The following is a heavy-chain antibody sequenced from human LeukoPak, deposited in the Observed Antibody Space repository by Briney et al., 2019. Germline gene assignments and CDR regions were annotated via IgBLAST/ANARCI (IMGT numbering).Heavy chain of an antibody. CDR3: ARGGYSLGSER. CDR1: GGSISSYY. Sequence: SETLSLTCTVSGGSISSYYWTWIRQPAGKGLEWIGRIYTSGSTNYNPSLKSRVTMSVDTSKNQFSLKLRSVTAADTAVYYCARGGYSLGSERWGQGTLVTVSS. CDR2: IYTSGST. V-gene: IGHV4-4*07. D-gene: IGHD5-18*01. J-gene: IGHJ4*02.